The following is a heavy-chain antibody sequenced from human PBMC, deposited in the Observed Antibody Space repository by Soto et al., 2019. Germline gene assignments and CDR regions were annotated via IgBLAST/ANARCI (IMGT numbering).Heavy chain of an antibody. CDR3: ARKYGDTSH. Sequence: QVHLVQSGAEVKQPGAAVNISCKTSGFPFSSYSLHWVRQAPGQSLEWMGWIHAGNGNTDYSEKFQGRVRITRDTSASAAYMELRSLTSEDTAIYYCARKYGDTSHWGQGTLVTVSS. D-gene: IGHD2-21*02. V-gene: IGHV1-3*01. J-gene: IGHJ4*02. CDR1: GFPFSSYS. CDR2: IHAGNGNT.